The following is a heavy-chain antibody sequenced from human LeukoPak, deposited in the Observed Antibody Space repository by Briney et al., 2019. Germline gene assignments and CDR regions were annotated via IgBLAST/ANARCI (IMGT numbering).Heavy chain of an antibody. Sequence: GGSLRLSCAASGFTFSSYGMHWVRQAPGKGLEWVAFIRYDGSNKYYADSVKGRFTISRDNSKNTLYLQMNSLRAEDTAVYYCAKDDSSGLYYYYYMDVWGKGTTVTISS. V-gene: IGHV3-30*02. CDR1: GFTFSSYG. D-gene: IGHD6-19*01. CDR2: IRYDGSNK. J-gene: IGHJ6*03. CDR3: AKDDSSGLYYYYYMDV.